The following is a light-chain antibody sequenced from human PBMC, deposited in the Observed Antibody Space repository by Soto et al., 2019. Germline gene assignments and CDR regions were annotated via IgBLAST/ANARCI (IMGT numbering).Light chain of an antibody. Sequence: EIVLTQSPGTLSLSPGERATLSCRASQSVSSSYLAWYQQKPGQAPRLLIYGASSRATGIPHRFSGSGSGTDFTLTISRLEAEDFAVDYCQQYGSSPITFGQGTRLEIK. V-gene: IGKV3-20*01. CDR3: QQYGSSPIT. CDR1: QSVSSSY. CDR2: GAS. J-gene: IGKJ5*01.